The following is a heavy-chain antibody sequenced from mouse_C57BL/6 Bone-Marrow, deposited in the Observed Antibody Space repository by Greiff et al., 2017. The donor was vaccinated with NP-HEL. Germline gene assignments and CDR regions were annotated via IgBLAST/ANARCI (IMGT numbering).Heavy chain of an antibody. Sequence: QVQLQQSGPELVKPGASVKISCKASGYAFSSSWMNWVKQRPGKGLEWIGRIYPGDGDTNYNGKFKGKATLTADKSSSTAYMQLSSLTSEDSAVYFCAISGPIYYDYFYAMDYWGQGTSVTVSS. V-gene: IGHV1-82*01. CDR3: AISGPIYYDYFYAMDY. D-gene: IGHD2-4*01. CDR1: GYAFSSSW. CDR2: IYPGDGDT. J-gene: IGHJ4*01.